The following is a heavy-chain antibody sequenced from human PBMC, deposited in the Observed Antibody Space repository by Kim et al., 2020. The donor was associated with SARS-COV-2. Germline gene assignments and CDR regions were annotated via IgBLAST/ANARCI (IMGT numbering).Heavy chain of an antibody. V-gene: IGHV1-18*01. Sequence: APKLPGRVTMTTDTSTSTAYMELRSLRSDDTAVYYCARDRYGGYDFDYWGQGTLVTVSS. D-gene: IGHD5-12*01. CDR3: ARDRYGGYDFDY. J-gene: IGHJ4*02.